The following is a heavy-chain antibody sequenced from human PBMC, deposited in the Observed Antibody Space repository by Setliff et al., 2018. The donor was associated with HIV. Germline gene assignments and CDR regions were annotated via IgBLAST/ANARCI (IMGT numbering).Heavy chain of an antibody. CDR2: ISTGGHFI. CDR3: ARERLRFLEWLPLDY. D-gene: IGHD3-3*01. V-gene: IGHV3-21*01. Sequence: PGGSLRLSCAASGFTFSDYTMNWVRQAPGKGLEWVSSISTGGHFIYYADSVKGRFTISRDNAKKSVYLQMNSLRAEDTAVYYCARERLRFLEWLPLDYWGQGTLVTVSS. CDR1: GFTFSDYT. J-gene: IGHJ4*02.